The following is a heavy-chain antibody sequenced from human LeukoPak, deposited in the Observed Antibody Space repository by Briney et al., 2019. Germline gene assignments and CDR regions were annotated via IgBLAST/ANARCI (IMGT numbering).Heavy chain of an antibody. CDR2: IYHSGST. J-gene: IGHJ6*03. V-gene: IGHV4-38-2*02. Sequence: PSETLSLTCAVSGYSISSGYYWGWIRQPPGKGLEWIGSIYHSGSTYYNPPLKSRVTISVDTSKNQFSLKLSSVTAADTAVYYCARDGGIVATAYYYYYMDVWGKGTTVTVSS. CDR1: GYSISSGYY. CDR3: ARDGGIVATAYYYYYMDV. D-gene: IGHD5-12*01.